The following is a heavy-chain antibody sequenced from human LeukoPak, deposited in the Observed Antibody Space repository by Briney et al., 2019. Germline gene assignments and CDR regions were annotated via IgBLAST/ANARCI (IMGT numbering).Heavy chain of an antibody. Sequence: PSETLSLTCTVSGGSISGYYWSWIRQPAGKGLEWIGRIFSSGSTNYNPSLKSRVTISVDKSKNQLSLRLTSVTAADTTFYYCARGRDRSKAGDHWGQGSLVTVSS. D-gene: IGHD5-24*01. CDR2: IFSSGST. J-gene: IGHJ4*02. CDR3: ARGRDRSKAGDH. V-gene: IGHV4-4*07. CDR1: GGSISGYY.